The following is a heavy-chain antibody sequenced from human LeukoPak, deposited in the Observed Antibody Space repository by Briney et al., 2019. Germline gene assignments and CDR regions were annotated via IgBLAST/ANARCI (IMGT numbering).Heavy chain of an antibody. CDR2: NSGSGGST. D-gene: IGHD6-13*01. CDR1: GFTFSSYA. Sequence: GGSLRLSCGASGFTFSSYAMSWVRQAPGKGLEWVSANSGSGGSTYYGDSVKGRFTISRDNSKNTLYLQMNSLRAEDTAVYYCAKGGIGLKGAGGVDYWGQGTLVTVSS. V-gene: IGHV3-23*01. CDR3: AKGGIGLKGAGGVDY. J-gene: IGHJ4*02.